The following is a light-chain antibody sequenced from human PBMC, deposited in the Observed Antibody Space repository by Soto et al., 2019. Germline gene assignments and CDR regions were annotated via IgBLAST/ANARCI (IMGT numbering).Light chain of an antibody. CDR1: QDIRGA. CDR2: VVS. V-gene: IGKV1-13*02. CDR3: QQFNIYPIT. Sequence: AIQVTQSPSSLSASVGDRVTITCRASQDIRGALAWYQQKPGKAPKLLIYVVSTVQSGVPSRFSGRGSGTEFTLTITSLQPEDFATYYCQQFNIYPITFGQGTRLDI. J-gene: IGKJ5*01.